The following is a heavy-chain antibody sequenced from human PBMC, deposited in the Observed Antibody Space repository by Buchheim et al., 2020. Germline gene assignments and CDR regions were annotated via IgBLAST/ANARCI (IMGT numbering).Heavy chain of an antibody. V-gene: IGHV4-61*01. D-gene: IGHD3-16*01. CDR2: IYYSGST. CDR3: ARNTYYVGSGIYHFDY. J-gene: IGHJ4*02. Sequence: QVQLQESGPGLVKPSETLSLTCTVSGGSVSSGSFYWSWVRQPPGKGLEWLGYIYYSGSTNYNPSLKSRVTISVDTSKNRFSLRLSSVTAADTAVYYCARNTYYVGSGIYHFDYWGQGTL. CDR1: GGSVSSGSFY.